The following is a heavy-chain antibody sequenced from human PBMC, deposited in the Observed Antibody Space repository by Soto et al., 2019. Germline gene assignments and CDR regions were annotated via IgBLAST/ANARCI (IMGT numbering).Heavy chain of an antibody. Sequence: EVQLVESGGGLVQPGGSLRLSCAASGFTLSGRSMHWVRQAPGKGLVWVSGIDNAGTDSTYADSVKGRFTSSRDNAKNMLYLQMNSRSVDDTAVYYCARGWFGPDVWGKGTTVPVSS. CDR1: GFTLSGRS. V-gene: IGHV3-74*01. CDR2: IDNAGTDS. D-gene: IGHD3-10*01. J-gene: IGHJ6*04. CDR3: ARGWFGPDV.